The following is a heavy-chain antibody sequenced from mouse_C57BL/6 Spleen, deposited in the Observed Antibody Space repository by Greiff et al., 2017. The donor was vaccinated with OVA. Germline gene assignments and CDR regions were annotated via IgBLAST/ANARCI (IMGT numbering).Heavy chain of an antibody. Sequence: QVQLQQSGAELVRPGASVKLSCKASGYTFTDYYINWVKQRPGQGLEWIARIYPGSGNTYYNEKFKGKATLTAEKSSSTAYTQLSSLTSEDSAVYFCAREGGYGAWFAYWGQGTLVTVSA. V-gene: IGHV1-76*01. CDR2: IYPGSGNT. CDR1: GYTFTDYY. CDR3: AREGGYGAWFAY. D-gene: IGHD1-1*01. J-gene: IGHJ3*01.